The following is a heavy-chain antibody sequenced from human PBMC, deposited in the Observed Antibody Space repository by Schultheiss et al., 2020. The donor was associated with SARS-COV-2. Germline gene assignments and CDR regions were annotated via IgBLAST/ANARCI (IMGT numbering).Heavy chain of an antibody. CDR2: IYYSGST. CDR1: GGSISSYY. Sequence: SETLSLTCTVSGGSISSYYWSWIRQPPGKGLEWIGSIYYSGSTYYNPSLKSRVTISVDTSKNQFSLKLSSVTAADTAVYYCARRGGGRNWFDPWGQGTLVTVSS. J-gene: IGHJ5*02. CDR3: ARRGGGRNWFDP. V-gene: IGHV4-39*01.